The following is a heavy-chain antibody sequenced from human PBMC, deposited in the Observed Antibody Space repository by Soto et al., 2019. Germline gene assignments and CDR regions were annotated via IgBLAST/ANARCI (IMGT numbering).Heavy chain of an antibody. CDR3: AVIKDCSRIDCFLASFDP. V-gene: IGHV2-26*01. CDR1: GLSLNKPGLG. CDR2: IFSNDDK. J-gene: IGHJ5*02. D-gene: IGHD2-21*02. Sequence: QVTLKESGPVVVKPTETLTLTCTVSGLSLNKPGLGVSWIRRPPGKALEWLAHIFSNDDKSYTSSLKNRLTIAKDTSKSQVVLTMTSMDPVYSATYVCAVIKDCSRIDCFLASFDPWGQGNQVTVSS.